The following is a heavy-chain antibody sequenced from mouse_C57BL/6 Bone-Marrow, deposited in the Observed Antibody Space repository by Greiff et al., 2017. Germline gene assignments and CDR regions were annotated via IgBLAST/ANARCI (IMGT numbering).Heavy chain of an antibody. V-gene: IGHV1-55*01. CDR2: IYPGSGST. Sequence: VKHGASVKMSCKASGYTFTSYWITWVKQRPGQGLEWIGDIYPGSGSTNYNEKFKSKATLTVDTSSSTAYMQLSSLTSDDSAVYYCARHYYGSSYDYFDYWGQGTTLTVSS. D-gene: IGHD1-1*01. CDR1: GYTFTSYW. CDR3: ARHYYGSSYDYFDY. J-gene: IGHJ2*01.